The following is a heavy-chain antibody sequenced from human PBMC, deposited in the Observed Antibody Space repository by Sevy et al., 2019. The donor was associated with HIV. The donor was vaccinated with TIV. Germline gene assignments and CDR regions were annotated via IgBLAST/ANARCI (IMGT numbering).Heavy chain of an antibody. CDR3: AKGEYYYDSSGYLGEAFDI. CDR2: ISWNSGSI. V-gene: IGHV3-9*01. Sequence: GGSLRLSCAASGFTFDDYAMHWVRQAPGKGLEWVSGISWNSGSIGYADSVKGRFTISRDNAKNSLYLQMNSLRAEDTALYYCAKGEYYYDSSGYLGEAFDIWGQGTMVTVSS. CDR1: GFTFDDYA. J-gene: IGHJ3*02. D-gene: IGHD3-22*01.